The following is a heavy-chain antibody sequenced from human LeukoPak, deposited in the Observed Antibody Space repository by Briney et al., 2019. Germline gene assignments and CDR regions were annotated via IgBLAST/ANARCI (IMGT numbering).Heavy chain of an antibody. V-gene: IGHV3-30*02. CDR1: GFTFSTYG. CDR2: IRYDGSNK. D-gene: IGHD5-12*01. CDR3: AKDVYSGYHSPVNYFDY. J-gene: IGHJ4*02. Sequence: GGSLRLSCAASGFTFSTYGMHWVRQAPGKGLEWVAFIRYDGSNKYYADSVKARFTISRDNSKNTLYLQVNSLRAEDTAVYYCAKDVYSGYHSPVNYFDYWGQGTLVTVSS.